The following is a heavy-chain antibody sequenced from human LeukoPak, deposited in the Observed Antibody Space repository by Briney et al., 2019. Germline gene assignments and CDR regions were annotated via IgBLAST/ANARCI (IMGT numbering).Heavy chain of an antibody. CDR3: AKDPTHYYDSSGYYY. J-gene: IGHJ4*02. Sequence: PGESLRLSCAASGFTFSSYAMSWVSHPPGKGLEWVSAISGSGGRTYYADSVKGRFTISRDNSKNTLYLQMNSLRAEDTAVYYCAKDPTHYYDSSGYYYWGQGTLVTVSS. CDR2: ISGSGGRT. CDR1: GFTFSSYA. D-gene: IGHD3-22*01. V-gene: IGHV3-23*01.